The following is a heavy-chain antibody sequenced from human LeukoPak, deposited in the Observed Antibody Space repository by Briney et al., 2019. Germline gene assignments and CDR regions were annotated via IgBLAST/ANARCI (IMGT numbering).Heavy chain of an antibody. Sequence: GGSLRLSCAASGFTFSSYEMNWVRQAPGKGLEWISYISSSDRTIYYADSVKGRFTISRDNAKNSLYLQMNSLRAEDTAVYYCARNSLIVAGPKAFDYWGQGTPVTVSS. D-gene: IGHD5-12*01. V-gene: IGHV3-48*03. J-gene: IGHJ4*02. CDR1: GFTFSSYE. CDR3: ARNSLIVAGPKAFDY. CDR2: ISSSDRTI.